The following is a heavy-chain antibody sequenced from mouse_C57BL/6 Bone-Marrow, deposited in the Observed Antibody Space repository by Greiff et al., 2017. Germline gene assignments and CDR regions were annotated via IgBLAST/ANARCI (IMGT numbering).Heavy chain of an antibody. D-gene: IGHD2-5*01. V-gene: IGHV2-2*01. Sequence: VKLQQSGPGLVQPSQSLSITCTVTGFSLTSYGVHRVRQSSGKGLVGLGVRWSGGSTDNNAAFISRLSISKDNSMSQIFFKMNNLQADDTAINYCARNSKPWFAYWGQGTLVTVSA. CDR1: GFSLTSYG. J-gene: IGHJ3*01. CDR2: RWSGGST. CDR3: ARNSKPWFAY.